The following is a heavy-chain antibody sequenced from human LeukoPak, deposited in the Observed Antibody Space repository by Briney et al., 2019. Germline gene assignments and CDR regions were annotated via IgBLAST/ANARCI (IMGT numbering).Heavy chain of an antibody. V-gene: IGHV1-46*01. J-gene: IGHJ4*02. CDR3: ERESAHKQQWLVHFCDY. Sequence: ASVKVSCKASGYTFTSYYMHWVRQAPGQGLEWMGIINPSGGSTSYAQKFQGRVTMTRDTSTSTVYMELSSLRSEDTAVYYCERESAHKQQWLVHFCDYWGQGTLVTVSS. CDR1: GYTFTSYY. CDR2: INPSGGST. D-gene: IGHD6-19*01.